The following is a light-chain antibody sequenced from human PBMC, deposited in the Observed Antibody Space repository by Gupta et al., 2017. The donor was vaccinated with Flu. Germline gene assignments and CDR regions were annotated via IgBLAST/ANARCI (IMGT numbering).Light chain of an antibody. CDR2: QDT. J-gene: IGLJ2*01. Sequence: SYELTPPPSVSVSPAQTATNPCSADNLGDIYVSWYQHKPGQSPALVIYQDTQRPSGIPERFSGSNSGNTATLTISGTQAMDEADYYCQAWDSGTCGFGGGTKLTVL. CDR3: QAWDSGTCG. V-gene: IGLV3-1*01. CDR1: NLGDIY.